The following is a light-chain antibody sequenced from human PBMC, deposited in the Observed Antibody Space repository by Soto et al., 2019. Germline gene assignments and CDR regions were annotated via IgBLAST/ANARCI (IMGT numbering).Light chain of an antibody. Sequence: DIQMTQSPSTLSASVGDRVTITCRASQSISSRLAWYQQKPGKAPKLLIYKASSLESGVPSRFSGSGSGIEFTLTISSLQPDDSATYYCQKYNSYWTFGQGTKVEIK. V-gene: IGKV1-5*03. J-gene: IGKJ1*01. CDR3: QKYNSYWT. CDR2: KAS. CDR1: QSISSR.